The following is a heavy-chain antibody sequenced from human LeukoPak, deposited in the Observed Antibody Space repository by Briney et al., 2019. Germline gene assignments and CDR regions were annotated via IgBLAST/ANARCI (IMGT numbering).Heavy chain of an antibody. Sequence: GGSPRLSCAASGFTFSSYSMNWVRQAPGKGLEWVSYISSTNGYIYYADSVRGRFTISRDNAKNPLSLQMNSLRAEDTAVYYCARGRSTWHLDYWGQGTLVTVSS. CDR1: GFTFSSYS. CDR3: ARGRSTWHLDY. CDR2: ISSTNGYI. J-gene: IGHJ4*02. D-gene: IGHD1-26*01. V-gene: IGHV3-21*01.